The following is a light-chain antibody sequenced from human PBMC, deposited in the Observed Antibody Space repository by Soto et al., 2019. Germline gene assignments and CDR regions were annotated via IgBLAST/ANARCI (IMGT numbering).Light chain of an antibody. CDR2: EVS. CDR1: SSEVGGYNY. J-gene: IGLJ1*01. CDR3: SSYTSSSTFYV. Sequence: QSVLTQPASVSGSPGQSITISCAGTSSEVGGYNYVSWYQQHPSKAHKLMNYEVSNRPSGVSKRFSGSKSGNTASLTIFGLQAEDEADYYCSSYTSSSTFYVFGTGTKVTVL. V-gene: IGLV2-14*01.